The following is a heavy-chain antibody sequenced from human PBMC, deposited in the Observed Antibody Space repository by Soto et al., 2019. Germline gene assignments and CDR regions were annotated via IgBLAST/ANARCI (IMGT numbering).Heavy chain of an antibody. D-gene: IGHD1-1*01. CDR2: IVSDGSAK. V-gene: IGHV3-33*01. CDR3: ARDDGFGNANGFDI. Sequence: ESGGGVVQPGTSLRLSCAVSGFPFSTYGFHWVRQPPGKGLEWVAVIVSDGSAKYHADSVEGRFTISRDNSKDTLYLQMNSLRAEDTAVYYCARDDGFGNANGFDIWGQGTMVTVAS. J-gene: IGHJ3*02. CDR1: GFPFSTYG.